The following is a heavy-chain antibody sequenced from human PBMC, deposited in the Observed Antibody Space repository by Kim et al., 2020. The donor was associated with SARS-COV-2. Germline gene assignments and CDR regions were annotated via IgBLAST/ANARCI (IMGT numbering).Heavy chain of an antibody. V-gene: IGHV3-33*01. CDR2: IWYDGSNK. CDR3: ARDAKYYDILTGYYPPYYYYGMDV. CDR1: GFTFSSYG. D-gene: IGHD3-9*01. J-gene: IGHJ6*02. Sequence: GGSLRLSCAASGFTFSSYGMHWVRQAPGKGLEWVAVIWYDGSNKYYADSVKGRFTISRDNSKNTLYLQMNSLRAEDTAVYYCARDAKYYDILTGYYPPYYYYGMDVWRRGTTVTVSS.